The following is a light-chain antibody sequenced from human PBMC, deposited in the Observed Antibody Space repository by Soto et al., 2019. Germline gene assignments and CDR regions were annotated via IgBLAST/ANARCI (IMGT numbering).Light chain of an antibody. CDR2: DVT. CDR3: SSYTGSNTLV. J-gene: IGLJ2*01. Sequence: QSALTQPASVSGSPGQSITISCTGTSSDVGSYNFVSWYQQHPGKAPKLMIYDVTNRPSGVSSRFPGSKSGNTASLAISGLQAEDEADYHCSSYTGSNTLVFGGGTKLTVL. V-gene: IGLV2-14*03. CDR1: SSDVGSYNF.